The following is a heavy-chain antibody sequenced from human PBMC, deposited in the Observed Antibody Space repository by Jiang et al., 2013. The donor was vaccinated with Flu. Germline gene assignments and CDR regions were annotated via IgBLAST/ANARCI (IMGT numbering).Heavy chain of an antibody. CDR3: ARGAVGATVY. D-gene: IGHD1-26*01. V-gene: IGHV1-46*03. CDR2: NQPYVVVGT. J-gene: IGHJ4*02. Sequence: EWMGINQPYVVVGTSYAQKFQGRVTMTRDTSTSTVYMELSSLRSEDTAVYYCARGAVGATVYWGQGTLVTVSS.